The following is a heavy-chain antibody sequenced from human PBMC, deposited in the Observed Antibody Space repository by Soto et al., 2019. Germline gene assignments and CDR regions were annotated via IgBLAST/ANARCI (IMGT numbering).Heavy chain of an antibody. D-gene: IGHD5-12*01. V-gene: IGHV1-3*01. J-gene: IGHJ1*01. CDR1: GYTFTSYA. CDR2: INAGNGNT. CDR3: ASERDGYYSLGEYFQH. Sequence: QVQLVQSGAEVKKPGASVKVSCKASGYTFTSYAMHWVRQAPGQRLEWMGWINAGNGNTKYSQKFQGRVTITRDTSASTAYMELSSLRSEDTAVYYCASERDGYYSLGEYFQHWGQGTLVTVSS.